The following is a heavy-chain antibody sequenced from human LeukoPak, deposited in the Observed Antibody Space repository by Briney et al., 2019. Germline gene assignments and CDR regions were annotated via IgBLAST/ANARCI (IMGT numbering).Heavy chain of an antibody. Sequence: KPSETLSLTCTVSGGSISPYFWSWIRQPPGKRLEWIGYIYYSGSTNYNPSLKSRVTISVDTSKNQFSLKLSSVTAADTAVYYCARRQTYFDYWGQGTLVTVSS. CDR1: GGSISPYF. V-gene: IGHV4-59*08. CDR3: ARRQTYFDY. CDR2: IYYSGST. J-gene: IGHJ4*02.